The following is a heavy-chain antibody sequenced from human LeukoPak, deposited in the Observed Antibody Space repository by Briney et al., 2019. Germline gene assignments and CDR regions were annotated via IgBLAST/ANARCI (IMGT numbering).Heavy chain of an antibody. V-gene: IGHV3-30*02. Sequence: PGGSLRLSCAASGFTFSSYGMHWVRQAPGKGLEWVAFIRYDGRNKYYADSVKGRFTISRDNSKNTLYLQMNSLRAEDTAVYYCAKFSSGWYYFDYWGQGTLVTVSS. CDR1: GFTFSSYG. CDR2: IRYDGRNK. D-gene: IGHD6-19*01. J-gene: IGHJ4*02. CDR3: AKFSSGWYYFDY.